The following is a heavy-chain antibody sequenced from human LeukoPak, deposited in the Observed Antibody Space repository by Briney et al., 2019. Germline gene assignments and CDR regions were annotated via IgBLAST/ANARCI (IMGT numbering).Heavy chain of an antibody. J-gene: IGHJ6*02. V-gene: IGHV1-69*01. Sequence: SVKVSCEASGGTFSSYAISWVRQAPGQGLGWMGGIIPIFGTANYAQKFQGRVTITADESTSTAYMELSSLRSEDTAVYYCARVDLGVVITYYYGMDVWGQGTTVTVSS. CDR1: GGTFSSYA. D-gene: IGHD3-3*01. CDR3: ARVDLGVVITYYYGMDV. CDR2: IIPIFGTA.